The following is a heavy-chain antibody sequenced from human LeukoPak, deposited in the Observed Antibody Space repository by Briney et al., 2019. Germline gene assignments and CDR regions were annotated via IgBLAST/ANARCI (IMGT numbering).Heavy chain of an antibody. J-gene: IGHJ6*03. CDR1: GGTFSSYA. D-gene: IGHD3-3*01. CDR2: INTNTGNP. Sequence: ASVKVSCKASGGTFSSYAISWVRQAPGQGLEWMGWINTNTGNPTYAQGFTGRFVFSLDTSVSTAYLQISSLKAEDTAVYYCARGGFGLTIFGVVPYYMDVWGKGTTVTVSS. CDR3: ARGGFGLTIFGVVPYYMDV. V-gene: IGHV7-4-1*02.